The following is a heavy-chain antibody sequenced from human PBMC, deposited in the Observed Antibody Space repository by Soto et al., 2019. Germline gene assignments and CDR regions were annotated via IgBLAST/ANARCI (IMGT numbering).Heavy chain of an antibody. D-gene: IGHD3-22*01. CDR2: IDPSDSQT. CDR1: GYSFAGYW. CDR3: ARQIYDSDTGPNFQYYFDS. J-gene: IGHJ4*02. V-gene: IGHV5-10-1*01. Sequence: PGESLTISCKRSGYSFAGYWITWVRPQPGKGLEWMGRIDPSDSQTYYSPSFRGHVTISVTKSITTVFLQWSSLRASDTAMYYCARQIYDSDTGPNFQYYFDSWGQGTPVTVSS.